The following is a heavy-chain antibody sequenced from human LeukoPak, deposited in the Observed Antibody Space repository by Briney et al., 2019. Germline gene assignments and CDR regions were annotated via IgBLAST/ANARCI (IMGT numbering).Heavy chain of an antibody. Sequence: PSETLSLTCTVSGGSISSYYWSWIRQPPGKGLEWIGYIYYSGSTNYNPSLKSRVTISVDTSKNQFSLKLSSVTAADTAVYYCARQTSSSCYGGRVYYYYGMDVWGQRTTVTVSS. CDR1: GGSISSYY. CDR3: ARQTSSSCYGGRVYYYYGMDV. CDR2: IYYSGST. V-gene: IGHV4-59*08. D-gene: IGHD6-13*01. J-gene: IGHJ6*02.